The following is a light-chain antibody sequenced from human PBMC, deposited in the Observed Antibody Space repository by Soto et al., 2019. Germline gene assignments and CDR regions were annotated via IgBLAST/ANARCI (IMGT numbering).Light chain of an antibody. CDR2: EGT. CDR1: TSFVCTYNF. J-gene: IGLJ1*01. V-gene: IGLV2-23*01. Sequence: QSVLTQPASVSGSAGQSITISCTGTTSFVCTYNFVSWYQQHPGKDPQVLIYEGTKRPSGVSNRFSGSTSGSTACLTISGLQTEAEADYYCCSYVGASIYAFGTGTKV. CDR3: CSYVGASIYA.